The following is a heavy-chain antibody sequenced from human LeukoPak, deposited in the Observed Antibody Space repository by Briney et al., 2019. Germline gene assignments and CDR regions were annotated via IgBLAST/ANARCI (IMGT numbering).Heavy chain of an antibody. CDR3: ARQRCLGSSCHFDY. V-gene: IGHV4-59*08. D-gene: IGHD6-13*01. Sequence: SETLSLTCTVSGVSIRNYYWSWIRQPPGKGLEWIGYIYYSESTNNNFSLKSRVTISLDTSKNQFSLKLSSVTAADTAVYYCARQRCLGSSCHFDYWGQGTLVTVSS. CDR2: IYYSEST. CDR1: GVSIRNYY. J-gene: IGHJ4*02.